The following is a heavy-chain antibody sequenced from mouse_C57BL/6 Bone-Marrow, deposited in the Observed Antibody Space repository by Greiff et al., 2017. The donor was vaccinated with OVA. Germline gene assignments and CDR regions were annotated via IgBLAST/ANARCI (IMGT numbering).Heavy chain of an antibody. CDR3: ARDPVDGYYWYFDV. Sequence: EVKLMESGPGMVKPSQSLSLTCTVTGYSITSGYDWHWIRHFPGNKLEWMGYISYSGSTNYNPSLKSRISITHDTSKNHFFLKLNSVTTEDTATYYCARDPVDGYYWYFDVWGTGTTVTVSS. V-gene: IGHV3-1*01. D-gene: IGHD2-3*01. J-gene: IGHJ1*03. CDR1: GYSITSGYD. CDR2: ISYSGST.